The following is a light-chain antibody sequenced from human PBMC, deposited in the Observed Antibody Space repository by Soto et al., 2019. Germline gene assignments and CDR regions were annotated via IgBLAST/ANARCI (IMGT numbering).Light chain of an antibody. CDR1: QTVRNN. CDR3: QQYNSWPPIT. CDR2: DAS. Sequence: ETVLTQAPGCLCPSPVERANVSCXXXQTVRNNYLAWYQQKPGQAPRLLIYDASTRATGIPDRFSGGGSGTEFTLTISSLQSEDFVVYYCQQYNSWPPITFGQGTRLEIK. V-gene: IGKV3-15*01. J-gene: IGKJ5*01.